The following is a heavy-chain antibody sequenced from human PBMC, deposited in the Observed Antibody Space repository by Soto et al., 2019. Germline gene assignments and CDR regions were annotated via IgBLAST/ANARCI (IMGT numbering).Heavy chain of an antibody. CDR3: ARSHYYDSSGYPYYFDY. Sequence: GESLKISCKGSVYSFTSYWISWVRQMPGKGLEWMGRIDPSDSYTNYSPSFQGHVTISADKSISTAYLQWSSLKASDAAMYYCARSHYYDSSGYPYYFDYWGQGTLVTVSS. V-gene: IGHV5-10-1*01. J-gene: IGHJ4*02. D-gene: IGHD3-22*01. CDR1: VYSFTSYW. CDR2: IDPSDSYT.